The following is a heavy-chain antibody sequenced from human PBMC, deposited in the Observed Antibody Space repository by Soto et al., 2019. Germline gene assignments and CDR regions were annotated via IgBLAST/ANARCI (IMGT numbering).Heavy chain of an antibody. Sequence: GGSLRLSCAVAGFTFSSYSMNWVRQAPGKGLEWVSSISSSSSYIYYADSVKGRFTISRDNAKNSLYLQMSSLRAEDTAVYYCARIQRELSLYRLSYFDYWGQGTLVTVSS. J-gene: IGHJ4*02. CDR2: ISSSSSYI. D-gene: IGHD3-16*02. CDR1: GFTFSSYS. CDR3: ARIQRELSLYRLSYFDY. V-gene: IGHV3-21*01.